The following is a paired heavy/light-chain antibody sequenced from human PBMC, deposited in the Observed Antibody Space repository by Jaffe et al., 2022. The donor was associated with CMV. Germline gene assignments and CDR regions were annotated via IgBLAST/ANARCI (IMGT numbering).Heavy chain of an antibody. CDR2: IIPILGIA. CDR1: GGTFSSYA. Sequence: QVQLVQSGAEVKKPGSSVKVSCKASGGTFSSYAISWVRQAPGQGLEWMGRIIPILGIANYAQKFQGRVTITADKSTSTAYMELSSLRSEDTAVYYCARGGLAAGTQTHYYYYYMDVWGKGTTVTVSS. V-gene: IGHV1-69*09. J-gene: IGHJ6*03. CDR3: ARGGLAAGTQTHYYYYYMDV. D-gene: IGHD6-13*01.
Light chain of an antibody. J-gene: IGLJ1*01. CDR3: CSYAGSYTSYYV. V-gene: IGLV2-11*01. CDR2: DVS. Sequence: QSALTQPRSVSGSPGQSVTISCTGTSSDVGGYNYVSWYQQHPGKAPKLMIYDVSKRPSGVPDRFSGSKSGNTASLTISGLQAEDEADYYCCSYAGSYTSYYVFGTGTKVTVL. CDR1: SSDVGGYNY.